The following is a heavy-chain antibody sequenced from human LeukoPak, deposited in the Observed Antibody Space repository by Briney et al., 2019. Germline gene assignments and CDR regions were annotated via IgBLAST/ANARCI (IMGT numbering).Heavy chain of an antibody. CDR1: GFTFSDYY. V-gene: IGHV3-11*04. Sequence: GGSLRLSCAASGFTFSDYYMSWIRQAPGKGLEWVSYISSSGSTIYYADSVKGRFTISRDNAKNSLYLQMNSLRAEDTAVYYCAGDNGAAAVNFDYWGQGTLVTVSS. D-gene: IGHD6-13*01. CDR2: ISSSGSTI. CDR3: AGDNGAAAVNFDY. J-gene: IGHJ4*02.